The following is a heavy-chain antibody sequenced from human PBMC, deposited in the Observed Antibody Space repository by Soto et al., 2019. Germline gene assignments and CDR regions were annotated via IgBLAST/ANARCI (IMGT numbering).Heavy chain of an antibody. V-gene: IGHV5-51*01. Sequence: PGESLKISCKGSGYSFTSYWIGWVRQMPGKGLEWMGIIYPGDSDTRYSPSFQGQVTISADKSISTAYLQWTSLKASDTAIYYCVRVNSPSLPPWFDPWGQGTQDTVYS. D-gene: IGHD4-4*01. CDR2: IYPGDSDT. CDR1: GYSFTSYW. CDR3: VRVNSPSLPPWFDP. J-gene: IGHJ5*02.